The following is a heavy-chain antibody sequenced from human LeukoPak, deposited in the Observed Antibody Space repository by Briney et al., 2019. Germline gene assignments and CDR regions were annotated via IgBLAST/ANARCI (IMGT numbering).Heavy chain of an antibody. CDR3: ATVGSYGLGSSDFYY. J-gene: IGHJ4*02. D-gene: IGHD3-10*01. Sequence: PGRSLSLPCAASGFTLSSLRMHWVRQAPGKGLEWVAVIWYDGTNKYYADSVKGRFTISRDNAKNSLYLQMNNLRAEDTALYYRATVGSYGLGSSDFYYWGHGEPFTVSS. V-gene: IGHV3-33*03. CDR1: GFTLSSLR. CDR2: IWYDGTNK.